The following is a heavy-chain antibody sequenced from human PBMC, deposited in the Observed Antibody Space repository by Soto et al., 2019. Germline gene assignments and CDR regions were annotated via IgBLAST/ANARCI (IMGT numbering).Heavy chain of an antibody. V-gene: IGHV3-48*02. CDR3: ARENGGGYSYGKIDY. J-gene: IGHJ4*02. Sequence: GGSLRLSCAASGFTFSSYSMNWVRQAPGKGLEWVSYISSSSSTIYYADSVKGRFTISRDNAKNSLYLQMNSLRDEDTAVYYCARENGGGYSYGKIDYWGQGTLVTVSS. CDR2: ISSSSSTI. CDR1: GFTFSSYS. D-gene: IGHD5-18*01.